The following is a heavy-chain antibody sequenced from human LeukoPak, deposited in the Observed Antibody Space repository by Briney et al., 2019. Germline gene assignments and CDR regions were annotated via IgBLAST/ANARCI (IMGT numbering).Heavy chain of an antibody. CDR1: GYTFTGYY. CDR3: ARVWSSWYTGYYYYGMDV. D-gene: IGHD6-13*01. CDR2: INPNSGGT. V-gene: IGHV1-2*06. J-gene: IGHJ6*02. Sequence: ASVKVSCKASGYTFTGYYMHWVRQAPGQGLEWMGRINPNSGGTNYAQKFRGRVTMTRDTSISTAYMELSRLRSDDTAVYYCARVWSSWYTGYYYYGMDVWGQGTTVTVSS.